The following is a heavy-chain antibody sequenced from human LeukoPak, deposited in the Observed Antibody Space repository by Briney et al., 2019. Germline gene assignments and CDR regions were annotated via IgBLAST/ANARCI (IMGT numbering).Heavy chain of an antibody. CDR2: MCGSAGCT. CDR3: ARDRPNYHETNGHYYNRDGDH. CDR1: GFTFNIYA. J-gene: IGHJ5*02. D-gene: IGHD1-14*01. V-gene: IGHV3-23*01. Sequence: GSLRLSCAASGFTFNIYAMSWVRLAPGKGLQWVASMCGSAGCTFYADSVKGRFTISRDNSKDTLYLQMNSLRAEDTAIYYCARDRPNYHETNGHYYNRDGDHWGQGTLVTVSS.